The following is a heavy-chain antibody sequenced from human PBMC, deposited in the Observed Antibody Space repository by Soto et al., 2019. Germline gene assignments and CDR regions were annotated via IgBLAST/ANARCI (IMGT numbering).Heavy chain of an antibody. CDR1: GGTFSSYA. J-gene: IGHJ4*02. V-gene: IGHV1-69*13. Sequence: SVKVSCKASGGTFSSYAISWVRQAPGQGLELMGGIIPIFGTANYAQKFQGRVTITADESTSTAYMELSSLRSEDTAVYYCAVYCSSTSCSPFDYWGQGTLVTVSS. CDR3: AVYCSSTSCSPFDY. D-gene: IGHD2-2*01. CDR2: IIPIFGTA.